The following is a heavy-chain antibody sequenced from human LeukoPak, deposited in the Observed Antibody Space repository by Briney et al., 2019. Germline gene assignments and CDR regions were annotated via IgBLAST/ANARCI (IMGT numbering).Heavy chain of an antibody. CDR3: ARSLSGSGSYASDY. D-gene: IGHD3-10*01. CDR2: MHYSGNS. V-gene: IGHV4-39*01. Sequence: SETLSLTCSVSGGSISSNNYLWVWIRQPPGKGPEWIASMHYSGNSYYNPSLESRVTISADTSKNQFSLKLTSVTAADTAVYFCARSLSGSGSYASDYWGQGTLVTVSS. CDR1: GGSISSNNYL. J-gene: IGHJ4*02.